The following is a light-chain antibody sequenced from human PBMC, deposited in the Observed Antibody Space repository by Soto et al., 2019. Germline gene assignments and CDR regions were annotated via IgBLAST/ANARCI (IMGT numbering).Light chain of an antibody. CDR3: QQYNSSPLT. Sequence: DIQMTQSPSTLSASVGDRVTITCRANQSISDWLAWYQQKPGKAPKLLIYDASNLESGVPSRFIGSGSGTEFTLTFSGLQTDDFASYYCQQYNSSPLTFGGGTKMEIK. CDR2: DAS. J-gene: IGKJ4*01. CDR1: QSISDW. V-gene: IGKV1-5*01.